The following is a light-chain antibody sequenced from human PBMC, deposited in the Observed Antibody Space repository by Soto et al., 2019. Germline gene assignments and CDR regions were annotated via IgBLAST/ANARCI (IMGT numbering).Light chain of an antibody. Sequence: EIVLTQSPATLSLSPGERATLSCRASQSIGLAIAWYQHKPGQAPRLLIYGASNRATGIPARFSGSGSGTDFTLTISSLEPDDFAVYYCQQRADWPITFGQGTRLEIK. CDR1: QSIGLA. J-gene: IGKJ5*01. CDR3: QQRADWPIT. CDR2: GAS. V-gene: IGKV3-11*01.